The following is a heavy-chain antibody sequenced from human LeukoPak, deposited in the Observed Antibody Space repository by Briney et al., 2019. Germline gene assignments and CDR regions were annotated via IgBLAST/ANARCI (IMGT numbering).Heavy chain of an antibody. J-gene: IGHJ4*02. D-gene: IGHD3-16*02. CDR3: ARSGVYDYVWGSYRSHSYFDY. CDR2: SYYSGST. Sequence: PSETLSLTCTVSGGSISSSSYYWGWIRQPPGKGREWIGSSYYSGSTYYNPSLRSRVTISVDTSKNQLSLKLRSVTAADTAVYYCARSGVYDYVWGSYRSHSYFDYWGQGTLVTVSS. V-gene: IGHV4-39*01. CDR1: GGSISSSSYY.